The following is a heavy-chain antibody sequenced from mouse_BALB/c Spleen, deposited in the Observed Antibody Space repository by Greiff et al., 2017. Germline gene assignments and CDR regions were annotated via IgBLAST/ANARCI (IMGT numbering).Heavy chain of an antibody. V-gene: IGHV1S81*02. Sequence: QVQLQQPGAELVKPGASVKLSCKASGYTFTSYWMHWVKQRPGQGLEWIGEINPSNGRTNYNEKFKDKATLTADKSSSTAYMQLSSLTSEDSAVYYCARSSMVTYYFDYWGQGTTLTVSS. CDR2: INPSNGRT. CDR3: ARSSMVTYYFDY. D-gene: IGHD2-1*01. J-gene: IGHJ2*01. CDR1: GYTFTSYW.